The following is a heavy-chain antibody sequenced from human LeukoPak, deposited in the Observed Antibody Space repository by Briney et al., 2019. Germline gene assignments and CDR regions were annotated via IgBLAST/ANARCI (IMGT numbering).Heavy chain of an antibody. CDR1: GYTFTGYY. J-gene: IGHJ4*02. Sequence: ASVKVSCKASGYTFTGYYIHWARQAPGQGLEWMAWINPNGGGTNYAQKFQGRGAVTRDSSSSTAYMELSGPTSDDTAVFYCARGTGAPNYFDYWGQGTLVTVSS. D-gene: IGHD7-27*01. CDR3: ARGTGAPNYFDY. CDR2: INPNGGGT. V-gene: IGHV1-2*02.